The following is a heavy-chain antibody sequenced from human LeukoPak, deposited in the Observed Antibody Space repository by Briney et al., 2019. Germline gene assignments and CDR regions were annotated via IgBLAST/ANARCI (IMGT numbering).Heavy chain of an antibody. CDR2: IYSGGST. CDR1: GFTVSSNY. V-gene: IGHV3-53*01. D-gene: IGHD3-10*01. CDR3: ARSTMVRGVRFDP. Sequence: GGSLRLSCAASGFTVSSNYMSWVRRAPGKGLEWVSVIYSGGSTYYADSVKGRFTISRDNSKNTLYLQMNSLRAEDTAVYYCARSTMVRGVRFDPWGQGTLVTVSS. J-gene: IGHJ5*02.